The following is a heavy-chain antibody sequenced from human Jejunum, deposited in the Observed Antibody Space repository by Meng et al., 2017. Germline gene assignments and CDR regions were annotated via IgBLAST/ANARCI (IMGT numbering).Heavy chain of an antibody. V-gene: IGHV3-30*01. CDR3: ARALGYCSGGTCGYYFDY. Sequence: GESLKISCAASGFTFTNYAMHWVRQAPGKGLEWATVVSYDGRNKYYVDSVKGRFTVSRDNSENTLYLQMNSLRPEDTAMYYCARALGYCSGGTCGYYFDYWGQGTLVTVSS. CDR1: GFTFTNYA. J-gene: IGHJ4*02. CDR2: VSYDGRNK. D-gene: IGHD2-15*01.